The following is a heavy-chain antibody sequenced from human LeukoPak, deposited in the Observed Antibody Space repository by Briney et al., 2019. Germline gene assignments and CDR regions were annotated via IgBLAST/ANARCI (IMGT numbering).Heavy chain of an antibody. CDR3: ARGGRRTYYYDSSGRLFDY. D-gene: IGHD3-22*01. J-gene: IGHJ4*02. CDR2: INHSGST. Sequence: SETLSLTCAVYGGSFSGYYWSWIRQPPGKGLEWIGEINHSGSTNYNPSLKSRVTISVDTSKNQFSLKLSSVTAADTAAYYCARGGRRTYYYDSSGRLFDYWGQGTLVTVSS. CDR1: GGSFSGYY. V-gene: IGHV4-34*01.